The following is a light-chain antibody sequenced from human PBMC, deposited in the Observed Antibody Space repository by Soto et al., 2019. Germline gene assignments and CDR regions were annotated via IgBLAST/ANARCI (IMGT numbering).Light chain of an antibody. CDR2: VDSDGSH. Sequence: QLVLTQAPSASASLGASVKLTCTLSSGHGSYAIAWHQQQPETGPRFLMKVDSDGSHNKGDGIPDRFSGSGSGTERYLTISSLQSEYEADYDCQTWGTGTRVFGVGTKVTVL. V-gene: IGLV4-69*01. CDR1: SGHGSYA. CDR3: QTWGTGTRV. J-gene: IGLJ3*02.